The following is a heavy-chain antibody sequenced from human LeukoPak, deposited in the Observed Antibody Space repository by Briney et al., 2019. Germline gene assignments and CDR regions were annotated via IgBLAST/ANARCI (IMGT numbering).Heavy chain of an antibody. CDR2: ISGSGGST. CDR1: GFTFSSYS. V-gene: IGHV3-23*01. D-gene: IGHD2-8*01. CDR3: AKDRSCTNDICHGDFDY. Sequence: GGSLRLSCAASGFTFSSYSMNWVRQAPGKGLEGVSSISGSGGSTYSADSVEGRFTISRHNSKNTLYLQMNSLRAEDTALYYCAKDRSCTNDICHGDFDYWGQGTLVTVSS. J-gene: IGHJ4*02.